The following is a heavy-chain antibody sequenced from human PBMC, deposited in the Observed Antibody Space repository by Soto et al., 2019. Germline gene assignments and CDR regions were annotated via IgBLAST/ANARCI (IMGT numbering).Heavy chain of an antibody. Sequence: SETLSLTXAVSGGSISSGNWWSWVRQPPGKGLEWIGEIYHSGSTNYNPSLKSRVTISVDKSKNQFSLTLTSVTAADTAVYYCARDRRTVVYGMDLWGQGTTVTVSS. V-gene: IGHV4-4*02. D-gene: IGHD2-21*01. CDR2: IYHSGST. CDR3: ARDRRTVVYGMDL. J-gene: IGHJ6*02. CDR1: GGSISSGNW.